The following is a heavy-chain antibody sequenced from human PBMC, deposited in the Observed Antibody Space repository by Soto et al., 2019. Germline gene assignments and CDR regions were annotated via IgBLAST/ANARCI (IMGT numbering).Heavy chain of an antibody. J-gene: IGHJ4*02. CDR3: AREYSSSSSFDY. Sequence: PSETLPLTCTVSGGSVSSGSYYWSWIRQPPGKGLEWIGYIYYSGSTNYNPSLKSRVTISVDTSKNQFSLKLSSVTAADTAVYYCAREYSSSSSFDYWGQGTLVTVSS. CDR2: IYYSGST. D-gene: IGHD6-6*01. V-gene: IGHV4-61*01. CDR1: GGSVSSGSYY.